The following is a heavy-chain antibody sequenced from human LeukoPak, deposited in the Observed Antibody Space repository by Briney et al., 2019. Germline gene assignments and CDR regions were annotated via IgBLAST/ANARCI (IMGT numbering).Heavy chain of an antibody. Sequence: GESLKISCKGSGYRFTDYWIGWVRQMPGKGLEWMGIFYPGDSDTRYSPSFQGQVTISADKSISTAYLQWSSLKASDTAMYYCARHRRSSGWYDAFDIWGQGTMVTVSS. V-gene: IGHV5-51*01. CDR1: GYRFTDYW. CDR2: FYPGDSDT. J-gene: IGHJ3*02. D-gene: IGHD6-19*01. CDR3: ARHRRSSGWYDAFDI.